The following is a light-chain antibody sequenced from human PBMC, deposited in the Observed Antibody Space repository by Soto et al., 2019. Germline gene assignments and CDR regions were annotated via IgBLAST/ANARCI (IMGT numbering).Light chain of an antibody. V-gene: IGKV2-28*01. CDR3: MQSLQSPLT. CDR1: QSLLYSNGYNY. Sequence: DIVMTQSPLSLPVTPGEPASISCRSSQSLLYSNGYNYLDWYLQKPGQSPHLLIYLGSNRASGVPDRFSGSGSGTDFTLKISRVEAEDVGVYYCMQSLQSPLTFDQGTKVEIK. J-gene: IGKJ1*01. CDR2: LGS.